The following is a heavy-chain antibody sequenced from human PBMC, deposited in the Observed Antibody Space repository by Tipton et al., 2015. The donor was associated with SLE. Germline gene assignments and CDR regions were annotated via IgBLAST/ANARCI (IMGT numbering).Heavy chain of an antibody. J-gene: IGHJ1*01. CDR3: ARGGEAVAGTSYFQH. Sequence: LRLSCTVSGGSISSSSYYWGWIRQPPGKGLEWIGSIYYSGSTYYNPSLKSRVTISVDTSQNQFSLKLSSVTAADTAVYYWARGGEAVAGTSYFQHWGQGTLVTVAS. D-gene: IGHD6-19*01. V-gene: IGHV4-39*07. CDR2: IYYSGST. CDR1: GGSISSSSYY.